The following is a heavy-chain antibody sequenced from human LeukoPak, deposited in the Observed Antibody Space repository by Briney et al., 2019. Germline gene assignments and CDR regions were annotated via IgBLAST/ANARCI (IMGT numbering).Heavy chain of an antibody. D-gene: IGHD4-17*01. V-gene: IGHV5-51*01. CDR2: IYPGDSDT. Sequence: GESLKISCKGSGYSFTSYWIGWVRQMPGKGLEWMGIIYPGDSDTRYSPSFQGQVTISADKSISTAYLQWSSLKASDTAMYYCARQVTVTPDETDYHYYGMDVWGQGTTVTVSS. CDR1: GYSFTSYW. CDR3: ARQVTVTPDETDYHYYGMDV. J-gene: IGHJ6*02.